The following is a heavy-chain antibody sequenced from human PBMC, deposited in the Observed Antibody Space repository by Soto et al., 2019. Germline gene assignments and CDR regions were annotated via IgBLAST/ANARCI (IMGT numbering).Heavy chain of an antibody. CDR1: GFTVSRYY. V-gene: IGHV3-66*01. Sequence: VQLVESGAGVVQPGASLRLSCAVSGFTVSRYYMSWVRQPPGKGPEWVALVDNGGNTCYAEPVKHRLTISRDSSENTLDLQLNSLRAEETAVYYVVRYDVYCGGGRCYVVNMDVWGKGTTVTVSS. CDR2: VDNGGNT. D-gene: IGHD2-15*01. J-gene: IGHJ6*03. CDR3: VRYDVYCGGGRCYVVNMDV.